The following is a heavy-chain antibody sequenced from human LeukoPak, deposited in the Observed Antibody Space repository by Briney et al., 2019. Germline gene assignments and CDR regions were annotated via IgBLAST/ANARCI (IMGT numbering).Heavy chain of an antibody. D-gene: IGHD2-15*01. Sequence: HPGRSLRLSCIVSGLSFGDNAMSWFRQAPGKGLEWVGFIRSKAYGGTTKYAAALKGRFTISRDDSKSIAYLQMDSLKTEDTAVYYCTRGYCSGGSCYELGYAFDIWGQGTMVTVSS. CDR1: GLSFGDNA. J-gene: IGHJ3*02. CDR2: IRSKAYGGTT. V-gene: IGHV3-49*03. CDR3: TRGYCSGGSCYELGYAFDI.